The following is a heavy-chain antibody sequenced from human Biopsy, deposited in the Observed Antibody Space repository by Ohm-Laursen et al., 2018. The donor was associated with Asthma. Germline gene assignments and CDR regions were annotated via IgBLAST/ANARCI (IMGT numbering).Heavy chain of an antibody. V-gene: IGHV3-53*01. CDR2: IYSGGTS. D-gene: IGHD6-19*01. Sequence: SLRLSCSASGFTVSRDHMFWVRQAPGKGLEWVSVIYSGGTSHTADSVRGRFTISRDFSKNTLHLQMHSLRVEDMAVYYCARGDSSGWSHYYFDYWGRGTLVTVSS. J-gene: IGHJ4*02. CDR3: ARGDSSGWSHYYFDY. CDR1: GFTVSRDH.